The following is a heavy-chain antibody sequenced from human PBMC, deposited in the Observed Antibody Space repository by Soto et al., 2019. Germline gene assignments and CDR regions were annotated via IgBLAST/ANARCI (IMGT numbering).Heavy chain of an antibody. V-gene: IGHV1-18*01. Sequence: ASVKVSCKASGYTFTSYGISWVRQAPGQGLEWMGWISAYNGNTNYAQKLQGRVTMTTDTSTSTAYMELRSLRSDDTAVYYCARTGFYSGASCSMPNCVDYWGQGTLVTISS. CDR1: GYTFTSYG. D-gene: IGHD2-15*01. CDR2: ISAYNGNT. J-gene: IGHJ4*02. CDR3: ARTGFYSGASCSMPNCVDY.